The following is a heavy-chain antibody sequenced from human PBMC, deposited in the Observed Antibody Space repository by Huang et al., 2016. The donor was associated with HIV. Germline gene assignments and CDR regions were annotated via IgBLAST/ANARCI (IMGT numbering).Heavy chain of an antibody. CDR2: FYTRGNT. V-gene: IGHV4-4*07. D-gene: IGHD2-2*01. CDR3: ARENEFCGSTNCHHYYYGLDV. Sequence: QVQLQESGPGLVQPSETLSLTCTVSGGSISTYYWSWIRQSAGKGLEWIGRFYTRGNTHYNPCLRSRVTMSVDTSKNQFSLRLTSVTAADTAVYYCARENEFCGSTNCHHYYYGLDVWGQGTTVTVSS. CDR1: GGSISTYY. J-gene: IGHJ6*02.